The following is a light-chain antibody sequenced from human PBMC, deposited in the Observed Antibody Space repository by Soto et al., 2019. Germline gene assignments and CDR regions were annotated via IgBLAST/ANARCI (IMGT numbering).Light chain of an antibody. CDR2: SSD. CDR1: SSNIGSNT. Sequence: QSVLTQSPSASGTPGQRVTISCSGSSSNIGSNTVNWYQQLPRTAPKLLISSSDQRPSGVPDRFSGSKSGTSASLAISGLQSEDEADHYCASWDDSLNGWVFGGGTKLTVL. CDR3: ASWDDSLNGWV. J-gene: IGLJ3*02. V-gene: IGLV1-44*01.